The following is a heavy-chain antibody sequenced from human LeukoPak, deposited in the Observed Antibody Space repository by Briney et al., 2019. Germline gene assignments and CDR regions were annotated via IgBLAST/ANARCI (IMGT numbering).Heavy chain of an antibody. J-gene: IGHJ5*02. V-gene: IGHV4-30-2*01. Sequence: SETLSLTCAVSGGSISSGGYSWSWIRQPPGKGLEWIGYIYHSGSTYYNPSLKSRVTISVDRSKNQFSLKLSSVAAADTAVYYCAREVTMVRGVMSKPEYNWFDPWRQGTRVSVSS. CDR1: GGSISSGGYS. CDR3: AREVTMVRGVMSKPEYNWFDP. D-gene: IGHD3-10*01. CDR2: IYHSGST.